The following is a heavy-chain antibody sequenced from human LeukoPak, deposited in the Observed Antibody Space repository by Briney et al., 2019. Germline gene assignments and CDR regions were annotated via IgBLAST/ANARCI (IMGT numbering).Heavy chain of an antibody. V-gene: IGHV4-39*01. CDR2: IYYSGST. J-gene: IGHJ4*02. CDR3: ARQGATSFDY. D-gene: IGHD1-26*01. CDR1: GGSISSSSYY. Sequence: SETLSLTCTVSGGSISSSSYYWGWIRQPPGKGLEWIGSIYYSGSTYYNPSLKSRVTISVDTSKNQFSLKLSSVTAADTAAYYCARQGATSFDYWGQGTLVTVSS.